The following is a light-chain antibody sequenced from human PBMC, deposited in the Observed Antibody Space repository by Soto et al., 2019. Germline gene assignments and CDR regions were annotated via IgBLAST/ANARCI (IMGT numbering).Light chain of an antibody. CDR2: ATS. CDR1: QDIRTE. V-gene: IGKV1-6*01. J-gene: IGKJ1*01. Sequence: AIQMTQSPSSLSASVGDRVTITCRASQDIRTELGWYQQKPGNAPKLLIYATSILQSGVPSRFSDIGSGTDFTLTISSLQPEDFATYYCLQDYSYPRTF. CDR3: LQDYSYPRT.